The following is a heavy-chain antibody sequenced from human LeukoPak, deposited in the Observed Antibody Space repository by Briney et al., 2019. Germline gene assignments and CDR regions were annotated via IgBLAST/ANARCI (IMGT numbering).Heavy chain of an antibody. CDR2: INGDGSTT. D-gene: IGHD3-10*01. CDR1: GFTVISNY. V-gene: IGHV3-74*01. CDR3: VRGGVDY. J-gene: IGHJ4*02. Sequence: GGSLRLSCAASGFTVISNYMSWVRQAPGKGLVWVSRINGDGSTTTYADSVNGRFTISRDNAKNTVYLQMSSLRAEDTAIYYCVRGGVDYWGQGALVTVSS.